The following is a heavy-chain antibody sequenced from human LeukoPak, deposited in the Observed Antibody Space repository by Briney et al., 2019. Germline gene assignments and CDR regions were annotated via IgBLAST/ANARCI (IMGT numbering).Heavy chain of an antibody. CDR1: GGSISSNSYY. D-gene: IGHD6-6*01. CDR3: ARDSLAPRIAARILDY. Sequence: TSETLSLTCTVSGGSISSNSYYWGWIRQPPGKGLEWIGSIYYSGSTYYNPSLKSRVTISVDTSKNQFSLKLSSVTAADTAVYYCARDSLAPRIAARILDYWGQGTLVTVSS. J-gene: IGHJ4*02. CDR2: IYYSGST. V-gene: IGHV4-39*07.